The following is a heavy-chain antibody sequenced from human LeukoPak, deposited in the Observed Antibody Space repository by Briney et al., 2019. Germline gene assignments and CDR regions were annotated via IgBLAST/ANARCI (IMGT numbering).Heavy chain of an antibody. D-gene: IGHD3-3*01. CDR3: ALSTIFGVVKAFDY. J-gene: IGHJ4*02. Sequence: GGSLRLSCAASGFTFSSYSMNWVRQAPGKGLEWVSSISSSGSYIYYVDSVKGRFTISRDNAKNSLYLQMNSLRAEDTAVYYCALSTIFGVVKAFDYWGQGTLVTVSS. CDR1: GFTFSSYS. V-gene: IGHV3-21*01. CDR2: ISSSGSYI.